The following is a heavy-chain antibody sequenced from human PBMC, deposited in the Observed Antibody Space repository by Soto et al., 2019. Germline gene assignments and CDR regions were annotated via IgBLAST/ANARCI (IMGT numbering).Heavy chain of an antibody. CDR3: ARSIVGATTYYFDY. J-gene: IGHJ4*02. V-gene: IGHV1-69*13. D-gene: IGHD1-26*01. CDR1: GGTFSSYA. CDR2: IIPIFGTA. Sequence: WASVKVSCKASGGTFSSYAISWVRQAPGQGLEWMGGIIPIFGTANYAQKFQGRVTITADESTSTAYMELSSLRSEDTAVYYCARSIVGATTYYFDYWGQGTLVTVSS.